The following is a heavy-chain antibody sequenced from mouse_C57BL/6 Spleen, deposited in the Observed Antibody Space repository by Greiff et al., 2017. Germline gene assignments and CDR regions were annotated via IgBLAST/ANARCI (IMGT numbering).Heavy chain of an antibody. CDR3: ARHEADGNYYWYFDV. CDR2: FYPGSGSI. V-gene: IGHV1-62-2*01. Sequence: VQGVESGAELVKPGASVKLSCKASGYTFTEYTIHWVKQRSGQGLEWIGWFYPGSGSIKYNEKFKDKATLTADKSSSTVYMELSRLTSEDSAVYFCARHEADGNYYWYFDVWGTGTTVTVSS. D-gene: IGHD2-1*01. CDR1: GYTFTEYT. J-gene: IGHJ1*03.